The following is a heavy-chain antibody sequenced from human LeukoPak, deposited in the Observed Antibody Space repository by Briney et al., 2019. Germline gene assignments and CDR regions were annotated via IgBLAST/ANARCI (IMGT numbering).Heavy chain of an antibody. CDR3: ARDNYYFDY. D-gene: IGHD1-1*01. J-gene: IGHJ4*02. CDR1: GGSISSGSYY. Sequence: ASETLSLTCTVSGGSISSGSYYWSWIRQPAGKGLEWIGRIYTSGSTNYSPSLKSRVTISVDTSKNQFSLKLSSVTAADTAVYYCARDNYYFDYWGQGTLVTVSS. CDR2: IYTSGST. V-gene: IGHV4-61*02.